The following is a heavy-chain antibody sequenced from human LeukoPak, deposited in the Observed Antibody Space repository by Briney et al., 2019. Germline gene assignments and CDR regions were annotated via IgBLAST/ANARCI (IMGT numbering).Heavy chain of an antibody. D-gene: IGHD2-15*01. J-gene: IGHJ4*02. CDR2: IKSKTDGGTT. V-gene: IGHV3-15*01. Sequence: PGGSLRLSCAASGFTFSNAWMSWVRQAPGKGLEWVGRIKSKTDGGTTDYVSPVKGRFTISRDDSKYTLYLQMNSLKTEDTAVYYCTRRYCSGGTCSVDYWGQGTLVTVSS. CDR3: TRRYCSGGTCSVDY. CDR1: GFTFSNAW.